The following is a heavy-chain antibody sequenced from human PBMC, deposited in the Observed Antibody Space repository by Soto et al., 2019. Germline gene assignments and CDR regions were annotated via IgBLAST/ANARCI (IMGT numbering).Heavy chain of an antibody. CDR2: ISGSGGST. D-gene: IGHD6-13*01. V-gene: IGHV3-23*01. Sequence: GGSLRLSCAASGFTFSSYAMSWVRQAPGKGLEWVSAISGSGGSTYYADSVKGRFTISRDNSKNTLYLQMNSLRAEDTAVYYCAKESHGSSSWYLRTSPNDAFDIWGQGTMVTVSS. J-gene: IGHJ3*02. CDR3: AKESHGSSSWYLRTSPNDAFDI. CDR1: GFTFSSYA.